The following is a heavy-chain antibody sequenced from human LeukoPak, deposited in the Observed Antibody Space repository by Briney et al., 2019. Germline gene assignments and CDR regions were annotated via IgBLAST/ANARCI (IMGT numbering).Heavy chain of an antibody. CDR3: AEDVVVIVAAKPGI. D-gene: IGHD2-15*01. V-gene: IGHV3-23*01. CDR1: GFTFITYA. J-gene: IGHJ4*02. Sequence: GGSLRLSCAASGFTFITYAMSWVRQAPGQGLEWVSSISGSGDSTYYVNSVKGRFTISRDNSKNTVYLQMNSLRAEDTAIYYCAEDVVVIVAAKPGIWGQGTLVTVSS. CDR2: ISGSGDST.